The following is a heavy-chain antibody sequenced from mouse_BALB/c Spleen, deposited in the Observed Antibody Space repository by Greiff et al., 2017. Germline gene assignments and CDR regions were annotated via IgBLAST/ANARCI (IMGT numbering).Heavy chain of an antibody. V-gene: IGHV2-6-7*02. Sequence: VTLQASGPGLVAPSQSLSITCTVSGFSLTGYGVNWVRQPPGKGLEWLGMIWGDGSTDYNSALKSRLSISKDNSKSQVFLKMNSLQTDDTARYYCARVGGSSYYWYFDVWGAGTTVTVSS. CDR1: GFSLTGYG. J-gene: IGHJ1*01. CDR3: ARVGGSSYYWYFDV. CDR2: IWGDGST. D-gene: IGHD1-1*01.